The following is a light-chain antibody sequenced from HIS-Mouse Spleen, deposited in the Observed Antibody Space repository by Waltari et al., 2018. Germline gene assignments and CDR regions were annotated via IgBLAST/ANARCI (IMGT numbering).Light chain of an antibody. CDR1: ALPKNY. CDR2: EAS. J-gene: IGLJ2*01. V-gene: IGLV3-10*01. Sequence: SYELTQPPSVSVSPGQTARITCSGEALPKNYAYWYQQKSGQAPVLVIYEASKRPSGIPKRFSGSSSGTMATLTISGAQVEDEADYYCYSTDSSGNHRVFGGGTKLTVL. CDR3: YSTDSSGNHRV.